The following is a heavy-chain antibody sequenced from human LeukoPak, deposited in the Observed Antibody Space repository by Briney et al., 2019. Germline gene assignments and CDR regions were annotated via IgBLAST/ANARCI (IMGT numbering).Heavy chain of an antibody. V-gene: IGHV4-34*01. D-gene: IGHD5-24*01. J-gene: IGHJ6*03. CDR3: ARSDGPPYYYYMDV. CDR1: GESFSGFY. CDR2: INHSGNT. Sequence: SETLSLTCAVHGESFSGFYWSWIRQPPGKGLEWIGEINHSGNTNYNPSLKSRVTISLDASKNQFSLNLSSVTAADTAVYYCARSDGPPYYYYMDVWGKGTTVTISS.